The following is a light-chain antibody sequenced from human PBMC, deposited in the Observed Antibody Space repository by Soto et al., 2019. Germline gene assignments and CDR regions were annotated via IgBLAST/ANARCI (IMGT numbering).Light chain of an antibody. Sequence: DIVMTQSPESLAVSLGERATINCKSSQSVLYSSNNKNFLGWYQQKVGQPPKLLIYWASTRESGVPDRFSGSGSGKDFTLTISSLQAEDVAIYYCQQYYNNPITFGQGTRLEIK. CDR1: QSVLYSSNNKNF. CDR2: WAS. V-gene: IGKV4-1*01. J-gene: IGKJ5*01. CDR3: QQYYNNPIT.